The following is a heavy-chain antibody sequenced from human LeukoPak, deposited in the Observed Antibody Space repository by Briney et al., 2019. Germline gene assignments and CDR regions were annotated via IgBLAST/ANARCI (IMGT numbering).Heavy chain of an antibody. J-gene: IGHJ4*02. CDR1: GSSFTSYW. Sequence: GESLKISCKGSGSSFTSYWIGWVRQMPGKGLEWMGIIYPGDSDTRYSPSFQGHVIISVDKSINTAYLQWSSLKASDTAIYYCARVRGSYLYYFQYWGQGTLVTVSS. D-gene: IGHD3-16*02. CDR2: IYPGDSDT. V-gene: IGHV5-51*01. CDR3: ARVRGSYLYYFQY.